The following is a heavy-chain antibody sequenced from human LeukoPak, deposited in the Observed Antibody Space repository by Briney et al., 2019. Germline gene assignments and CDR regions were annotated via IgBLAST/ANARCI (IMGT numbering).Heavy chain of an antibody. J-gene: IGHJ4*02. D-gene: IGHD3-22*01. CDR3: AREGNSGYYPY. CDR1: VFTFSSYP. Sequence: GRSLRLSCAASVFTFSSYPMHWVRQSPCKGLEWVTVISYDGSEKHYADPVKGRFTISRDNSKNTLYLQMNSLRAEDTAMYYCAREGNSGYYPYWGQGILVTVSS. V-gene: IGHV3-30-3*01. CDR2: ISYDGSEK.